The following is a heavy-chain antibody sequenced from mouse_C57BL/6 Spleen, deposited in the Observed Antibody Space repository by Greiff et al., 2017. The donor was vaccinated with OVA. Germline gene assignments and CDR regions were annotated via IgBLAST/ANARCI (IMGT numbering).Heavy chain of an antibody. CDR1: GFNIKDDY. D-gene: IGHD1-1*01. CDR3: TTFSTTVVAPYAMDY. Sequence: EVQLQQSGAELVRPGASVKLSCTASGFNIKDDYMHWVKQRPEQGLEWIGWIDPENGDTEYASKFQGKATITADTSSTTAYLQLSSLTSEDTAVYYCTTFSTTVVAPYAMDYWGQGTSVTVSS. V-gene: IGHV14-4*01. J-gene: IGHJ4*01. CDR2: IDPENGDT.